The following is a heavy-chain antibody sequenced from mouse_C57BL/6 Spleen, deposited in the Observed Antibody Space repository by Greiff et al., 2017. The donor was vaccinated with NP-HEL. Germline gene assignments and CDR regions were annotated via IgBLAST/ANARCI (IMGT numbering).Heavy chain of an antibody. D-gene: IGHD1-1*01. CDR3: ARHNFYYVSSYYFDY. CDR1: GFTFSSYG. CDR2: ISSGGSYT. J-gene: IGHJ2*01. Sequence: EVQGVESGGDLVKPGGSLKLSCAASGFTFSSYGMSWVRQTPDKRLEWVATISSGGSYTYYPDSVKGRFTISRDNAKNTLYLQMSSLKSEDTAMYYCARHNFYYVSSYYFDYWGQGTTLTVSS. V-gene: IGHV5-6*01.